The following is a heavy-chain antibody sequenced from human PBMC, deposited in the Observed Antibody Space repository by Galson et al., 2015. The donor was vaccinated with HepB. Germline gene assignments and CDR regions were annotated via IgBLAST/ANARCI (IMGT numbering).Heavy chain of an antibody. CDR2: IYSGGET. CDR3: ASDGPNSGGWYVY. D-gene: IGHD6-19*01. V-gene: IGHV3-53*01. J-gene: IGHJ4*02. Sequence: SLRLSCAASGFSVSSNYMTWVRQPPGKGLEWVSSIYSGGETYYADSVKGRFATSRDNSKNTLYLQMNSLRDDDTAVYYCASDGPNSGGWYVYWGQGTLVTASP. CDR1: GFSVSSNY.